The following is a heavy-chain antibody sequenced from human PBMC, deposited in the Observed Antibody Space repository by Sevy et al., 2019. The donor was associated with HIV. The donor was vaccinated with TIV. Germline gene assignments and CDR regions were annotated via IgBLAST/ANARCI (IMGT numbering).Heavy chain of an antibody. CDR1: GFIFSAYD. V-gene: IGHV3-21*06. J-gene: IGHJ6*01. D-gene: IGHD3-3*01. Sequence: GGSLRLSCAASGFIFSAYDMHWVRQAPGKGLDWISFISSGSDYIWYGDSVKGRFIVSRDNAKNLLYLQMNSLTVEDTALYYCARDERFLESYGIDVWGLGTTVTVSS. CDR3: ARDERFLESYGIDV. CDR2: ISSGSDYI.